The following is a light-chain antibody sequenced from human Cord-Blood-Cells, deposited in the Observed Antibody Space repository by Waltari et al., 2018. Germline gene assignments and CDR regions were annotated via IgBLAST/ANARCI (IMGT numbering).Light chain of an antibody. CDR2: EGS. CDR3: CSYAGSSTWV. CDR1: SSAVASYNL. J-gene: IGLJ3*02. V-gene: IGLV2-23*01. Sequence: SALPQPASVSGSPGQSITISYTGTSSAVASYNLFSWYQQHPGKAPKLMIYEGSKRPSGVSNRFSGSKSGNTASLTISGLQAEDEADYYCCSYAGSSTWVFGGGTKLTVL.